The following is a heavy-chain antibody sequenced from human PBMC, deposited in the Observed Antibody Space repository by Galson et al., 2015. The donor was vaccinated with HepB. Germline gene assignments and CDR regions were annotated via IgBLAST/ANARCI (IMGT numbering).Heavy chain of an antibody. CDR1: GFTVSSNY. J-gene: IGHJ4*02. D-gene: IGHD1-26*01. Sequence: LRLSCAASGFTVSSNYMSWVRQAPGKGLEWVSVIYSGGSTYYADSVKGRFTISRDNSKNTLYLQMNSLRAEDTAVYYCARVIVGATYFDYWGQGTLVTVSS. CDR2: IYSGGST. CDR3: ARVIVGATYFDY. V-gene: IGHV3-66*01.